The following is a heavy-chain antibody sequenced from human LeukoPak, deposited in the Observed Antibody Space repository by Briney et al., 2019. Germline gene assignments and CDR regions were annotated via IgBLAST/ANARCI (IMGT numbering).Heavy chain of an antibody. D-gene: IGHD1-14*01. CDR1: GYTFSTSG. CDR3: ATETNGRHYDY. J-gene: IGHJ4*02. Sequence: ASVKVSCKASGYTFSTSGFNWVRQAPGKRLEWVASIGPTGSDRYHADSIKGRFTISRDNANNFLYLQMNSLRAEDTAVYYCATETNGRHYDYWGQGTLLTVSS. V-gene: IGHV3-21*06. CDR2: IGPTGSDR.